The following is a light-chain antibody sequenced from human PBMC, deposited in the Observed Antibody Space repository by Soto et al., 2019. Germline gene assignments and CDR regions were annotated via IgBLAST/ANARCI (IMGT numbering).Light chain of an antibody. J-gene: IGKJ1*01. CDR3: QQYGSSPTWT. CDR2: GAS. Sequence: DIVLTQAPVTLSLSPGGRATLSCRASQSVSSNYLAWYQQKPGQAPRLLIYGASTRATGIPDRFSGSGSGTDFTLTISRLEPEDSAVYYCQQYGSSPTWTFGQGTKVDNK. V-gene: IGKV3-20*01. CDR1: QSVSSNY.